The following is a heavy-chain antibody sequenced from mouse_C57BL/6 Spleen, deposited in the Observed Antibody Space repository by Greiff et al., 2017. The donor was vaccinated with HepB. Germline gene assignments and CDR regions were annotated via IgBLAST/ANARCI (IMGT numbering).Heavy chain of an antibody. J-gene: IGHJ2*01. D-gene: IGHD1-1*01. CDR2: IDPSDSYT. Sequence: VQLQQPGAELVMPGASVKLSCKASGYTFTSYWMHWVKQRPGQGLGWIGEIDPSDSYTNYNQKFKGKSTLTVHKSSSTAYMQLSSLTSEDSAVSFCSKGSSYSYYFYYWGHGTTRTVSS. CDR1: GYTFTSYW. V-gene: IGHV1-69*01. CDR3: SKGSSYSYYFYY.